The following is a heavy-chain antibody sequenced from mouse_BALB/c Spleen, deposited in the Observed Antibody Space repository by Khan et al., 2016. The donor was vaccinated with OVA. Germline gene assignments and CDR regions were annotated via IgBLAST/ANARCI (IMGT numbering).Heavy chain of an antibody. CDR1: GYTFTSYW. CDR3: ANHGSSSAWLTY. J-gene: IGHJ3*01. Sequence: QMQLEESGAELAKPGASVKMSCKASGYTFTSYWMHWVKQRPGRGLEWIGYINPSTGYTEYNQRFKDKATLTADKSSSTAYMQLSSLTSEESAVYYCANHGSSSAWLTYWGQGTLVTVSA. CDR2: INPSTGYT. V-gene: IGHV1-7*01. D-gene: IGHD1-1*01.